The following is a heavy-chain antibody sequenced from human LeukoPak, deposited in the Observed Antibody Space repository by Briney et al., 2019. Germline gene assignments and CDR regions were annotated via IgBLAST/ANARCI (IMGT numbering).Heavy chain of an antibody. D-gene: IGHD3-22*01. J-gene: IGHJ6*02. V-gene: IGHV3-11*01. CDR1: GFTFSDYY. CDR2: ISSSGSTI. Sequence: GGSLRLSCAASGFTFSDYYMSWIRRAPWKGREWVSYISSSGSTIYYADSVKGRFTISRDNAKNSLYLQMNSLRAEDTAVYYCARAPYDSSGYYHYYYYGMDVWGQGTTVTVSS. CDR3: ARAPYDSSGYYHYYYYGMDV.